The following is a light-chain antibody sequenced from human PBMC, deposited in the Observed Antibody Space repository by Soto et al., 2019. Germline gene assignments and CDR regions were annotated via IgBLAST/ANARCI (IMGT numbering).Light chain of an antibody. V-gene: IGKV3-15*01. Sequence: EIVMTQSPATLSMSPGERATLSCRASQSVSSNLAWYQQKPGQAPRLLIYGASTRATGIPARFSGSGSGTEFTLTISSLQSEDFAVYYCQQYNNWAMYTFGQGTKVDIK. CDR3: QQYNNWAMYT. J-gene: IGKJ2*01. CDR2: GAS. CDR1: QSVSSN.